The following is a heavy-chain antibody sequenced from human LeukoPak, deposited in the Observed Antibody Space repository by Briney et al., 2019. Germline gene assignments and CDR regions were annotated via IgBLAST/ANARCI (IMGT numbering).Heavy chain of an antibody. V-gene: IGHV5-10-1*01. J-gene: IGHJ4*02. Sequence: HGESLKISCKVSGYSFPSYWITWVRQVPGKGLEWMGRIAPSDSYTNYNPSFEGHVTMSVEKSITTVYLQWSSLKASDTAMYYCARSHIPAAARPRSLDYWGQGTLVTVSS. CDR3: ARSHIPAAARPRSLDY. CDR2: IAPSDSYT. D-gene: IGHD6-13*01. CDR1: GYSFPSYW.